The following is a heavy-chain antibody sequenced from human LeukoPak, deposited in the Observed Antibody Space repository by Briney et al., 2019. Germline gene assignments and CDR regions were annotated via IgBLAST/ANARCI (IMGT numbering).Heavy chain of an antibody. CDR1: VYTFTGYY. J-gene: IGHJ4*02. CDR3: AIISTEDISIGGDF. V-gene: IGHV1-2*02. D-gene: IGHD2-15*01. CDR2: INTNRGGT. Sequence: ASVKVSCKASVYTFTGYYMHWVRQAPGQGLEWMGWINTNRGGTNYAQKFQGRVTMTRDTSINTAYMEVRRLRSDDTAVYYCAIISTEDISIGGDFWGQGTLVTVSA.